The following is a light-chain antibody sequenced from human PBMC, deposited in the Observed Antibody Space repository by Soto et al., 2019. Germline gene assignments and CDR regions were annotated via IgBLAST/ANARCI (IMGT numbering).Light chain of an antibody. CDR3: QQRSVLPIT. V-gene: IGKV3-11*01. CDR1: PNNGTS. Sequence: EIWFSPSSATLFLSPGANSPPFSMAGPNNGTSLVWSQQKPGQSPRLLIYYASHRATGVPARFSGSGSGTDFTLTISGLEAEDFAVYYCQQRSVLPITFGQGTRLEI. J-gene: IGKJ5*01. CDR2: YAS.